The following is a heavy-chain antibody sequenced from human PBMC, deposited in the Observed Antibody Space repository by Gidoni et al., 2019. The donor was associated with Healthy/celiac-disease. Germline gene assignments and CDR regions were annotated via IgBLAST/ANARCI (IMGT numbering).Heavy chain of an antibody. CDR2: ISSSSSYT. Sequence: QVQLVESGGGLVKHGGSLRLSCAASGFTFSDYYMSWIRQAPGKGLELVSYISSSSSYTNYADCGKGRFTISRDNAKNSLYLQMNSLRAEDTAVYYCARVSSSWYESYYYMDVWGKGTTVTVSS. D-gene: IGHD6-13*01. CDR1: GFTFSDYY. V-gene: IGHV3-11*06. CDR3: ARVSSSWYESYYYMDV. J-gene: IGHJ6*03.